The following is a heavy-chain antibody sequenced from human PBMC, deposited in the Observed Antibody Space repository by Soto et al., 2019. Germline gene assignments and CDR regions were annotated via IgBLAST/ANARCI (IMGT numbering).Heavy chain of an antibody. Sequence: ASVKVSCKASGYTFTGYYMHWVRQAPGQGLEWMGWINPNSGGTNYAQKFQGRVTMTRDTSISTAYMELSRLRSDDTAVYYCARLGSSAPHYYYYGMDVWGQGTTVTVSS. CDR3: ARLGSSAPHYYYYGMDV. CDR2: INPNSGGT. J-gene: IGHJ6*02. V-gene: IGHV1-2*02. D-gene: IGHD6-6*01. CDR1: GYTFTGYY.